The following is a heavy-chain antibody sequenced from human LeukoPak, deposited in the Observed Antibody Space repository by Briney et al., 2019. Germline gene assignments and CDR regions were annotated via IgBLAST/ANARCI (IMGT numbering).Heavy chain of an antibody. CDR3: ARDSAYDLWSGYPNYYYYYYMDV. D-gene: IGHD3-3*01. V-gene: IGHV1-18*01. Sequence: ASVKVSCKASGYTFTSYGISWVRQAPGQGLEWMGWISAYNGNTNYAQKLQGRVTMTTDTSTSTAYMELRSLRSDDTAVYYCARDSAYDLWSGYPNYYYYYYMDVWGKGTTVTVSS. CDR2: ISAYNGNT. CDR1: GYTFTSYG. J-gene: IGHJ6*03.